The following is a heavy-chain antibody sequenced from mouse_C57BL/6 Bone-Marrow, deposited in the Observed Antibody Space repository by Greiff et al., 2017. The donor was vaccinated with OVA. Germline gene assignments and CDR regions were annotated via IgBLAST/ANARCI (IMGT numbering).Heavy chain of an antibody. J-gene: IGHJ2*01. CDR3: ATLRGDY. D-gene: IGHD3-2*02. CDR2: INPNNGGT. CDR1: GYTFTDYY. Sequence: EVQLQQSGPELVKPGASVKISCKASGYTFTDYYMNWVKQSHGKSLEWIGDINPNNGGTSYNQKFKGKATLTVDKSSSTAYMELRSLTSEDSAVYYCATLRGDYWGQGTTLTVSS. V-gene: IGHV1-26*01.